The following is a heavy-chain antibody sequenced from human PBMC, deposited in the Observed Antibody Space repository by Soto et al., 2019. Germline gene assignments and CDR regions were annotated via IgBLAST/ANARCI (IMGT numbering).Heavy chain of an antibody. CDR1: GGSISSSVYY. CDR3: ASPELIYSSGWYVNGMDV. CDR2: INYSGRT. Sequence: SETLSLTCTVTGGSISSSVYYWGWIRQPPGKGLEWIGSINYSGRTYYKSSLKSRVTISVDTSKNQFSLKLTSVTAADTAVYYCASPELIYSSGWYVNGMDVWGQGTTVTVS. V-gene: IGHV4-39*01. D-gene: IGHD6-19*01. J-gene: IGHJ6*02.